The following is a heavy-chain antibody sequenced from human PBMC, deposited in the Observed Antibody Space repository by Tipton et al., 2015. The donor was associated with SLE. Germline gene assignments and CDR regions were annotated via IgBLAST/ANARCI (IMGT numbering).Heavy chain of an antibody. V-gene: IGHV3-23*01. CDR3: ASLTLVRPHAFDI. CDR1: GFTFSSYA. Sequence: SLRLSCAASGFTFSSYAMSWVRQAPGKGLEWVSAISGSGGSTYYADSVKGRFTISRDNSKNTLYLQMNSLRAEDTAVYYCASLTLVRPHAFDIWGQGTMVTVSS. CDR2: ISGSGGST. J-gene: IGHJ3*02.